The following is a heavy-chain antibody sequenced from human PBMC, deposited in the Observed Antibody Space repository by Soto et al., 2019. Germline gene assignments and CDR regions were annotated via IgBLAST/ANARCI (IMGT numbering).Heavy chain of an antibody. CDR2: INAGNGNT. CDR3: ARDFGYSSAYDAFYI. V-gene: IGHV1-3*01. J-gene: IGHJ3*02. CDR1: GYTFTSYA. Sequence: ASVKVSCKASGYTFTSYAMHWVRQAPGQRLEWMGWINAGNGNTKYSQKYQGRVTTTRDTSASTAYMELSSLRSEDTAVYYCARDFGYSSAYDAFYIWGQGTMVTVSS. D-gene: IGHD6-19*01.